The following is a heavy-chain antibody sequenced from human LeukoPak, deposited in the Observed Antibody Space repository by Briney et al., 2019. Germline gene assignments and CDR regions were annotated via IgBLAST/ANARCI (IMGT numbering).Heavy chain of an antibody. Sequence: PSETLSLTCTVSGGSISSGGYYWSWIRQPPGKGLEWIGEINHSGSTNYNPSLKSRVTISVDTSKNQFSLKLSSVTAADTAVYYCASNRGIQLWFKAFDIWGQGTMVTVSS. V-gene: IGHV4-39*07. D-gene: IGHD5-18*01. CDR2: INHSGST. CDR1: GGSISSGGYY. J-gene: IGHJ3*02. CDR3: ASNRGIQLWFKAFDI.